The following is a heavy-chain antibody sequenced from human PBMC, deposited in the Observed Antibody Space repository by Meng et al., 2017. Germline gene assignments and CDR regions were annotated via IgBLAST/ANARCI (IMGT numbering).Heavy chain of an antibody. CDR1: GYTFTGDG. V-gene: IGHV1-18*01. Sequence: QVPRGQFGAKVKKPGASVKVSCKASGYTFTGDGISWVRQAPGQGLEWMGWISAYNGNTNYAQKLQGRVTMTTDTSTSTAYMELRSLRSDDTAVYYCARGNYGDYLYYFDYWGQGTLVTVSS. CDR3: ARGNYGDYLYYFDY. D-gene: IGHD4-17*01. J-gene: IGHJ4*02. CDR2: ISAYNGNT.